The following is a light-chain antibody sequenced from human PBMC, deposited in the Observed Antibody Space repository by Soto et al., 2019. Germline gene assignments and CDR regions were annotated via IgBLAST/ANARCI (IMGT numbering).Light chain of an antibody. CDR3: QQYNNWLRT. J-gene: IGKJ1*01. CDR2: DAS. CDR1: QSVSSN. Sequence: EIVMTQSPATLSVSPGERVTLSCRASQSVSSNLAWYQQKGGQAPRLLLYDASTRATDIPARFSGSVSGTDFTLTITRLEPEDFAAFYCQQYNNWLRTFGQGTKVDIK. V-gene: IGKV3-15*01.